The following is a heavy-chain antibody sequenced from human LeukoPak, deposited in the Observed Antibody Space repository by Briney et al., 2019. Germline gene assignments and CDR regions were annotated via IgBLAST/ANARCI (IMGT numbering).Heavy chain of an antibody. V-gene: IGHV3-11*01. D-gene: IGHD3-16*02. CDR2: ISSSGSTI. Sequence: GGSLRLSCAASGFTFSDYYMSWIRQAPGKGLEWVSYISSSGSTIYYADSVKGRFTISRDNAKNSLYLQMNSLRAEDTAVYYCARGPYYVWGSYRSTRADAFDIWGQGTMVTVSS. J-gene: IGHJ3*02. CDR3: ARGPYYVWGSYRSTRADAFDI. CDR1: GFTFSDYY.